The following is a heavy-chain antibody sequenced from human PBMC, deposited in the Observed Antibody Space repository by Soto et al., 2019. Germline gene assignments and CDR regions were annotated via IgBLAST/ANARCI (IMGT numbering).Heavy chain of an antibody. CDR1: GFTFSSFT. Sequence: GGSLRLSCAASGFTFSSFTMNWVRQAPGKGLDWVSYISTSSSTIYYADSVEGRFTISRDNAKNSLYLEMNRLRAEDTAVYYCARGGSSMDVWGKGTTVTVSS. D-gene: IGHD3-10*01. CDR3: ARGGSSMDV. V-gene: IGHV3-48*01. CDR2: ISTSSSTI. J-gene: IGHJ6*04.